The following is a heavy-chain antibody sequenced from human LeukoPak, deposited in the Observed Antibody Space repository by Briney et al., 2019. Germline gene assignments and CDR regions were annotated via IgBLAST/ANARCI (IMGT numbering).Heavy chain of an antibody. J-gene: IGHJ4*02. CDR2: IYPGYSDN. CDR1: GYSFTSYW. V-gene: IGHV5-51*01. Sequence: ESLKTSLKCSGYSFTSYWIGLVLQMPGKGLEWVGIIYPGYSDNRQSPSFQGQVTISADKSMSPAYLQWSSLKASDTDMYYCARPQDYGSGTLECWGQGTLVTV. D-gene: IGHD3-10*01. CDR3: ARPQDYGSGTLEC.